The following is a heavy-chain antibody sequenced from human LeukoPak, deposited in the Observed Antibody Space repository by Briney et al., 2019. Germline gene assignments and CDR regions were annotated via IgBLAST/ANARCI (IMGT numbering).Heavy chain of an antibody. CDR2: ISYDGTDT. V-gene: IGHV3-30*04. J-gene: IGHJ6*03. CDR3: AKGLGPLVRGVVPRTYYMDV. D-gene: IGHD3-10*01. CDR1: RFSFSSYA. Sequence: GGSLRLSCAASRFSFSSYAMHWVRQTPGKGLEWMAVISYDGTDTYYADSVKGRFTISRDNSKNTLSLQMNSLGVEDTAVYYCAKGLGPLVRGVVPRTYYMDVWGRGTTVTVSS.